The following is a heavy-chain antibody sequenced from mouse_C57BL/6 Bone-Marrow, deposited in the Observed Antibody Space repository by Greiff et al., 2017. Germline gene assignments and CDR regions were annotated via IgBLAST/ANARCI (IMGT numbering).Heavy chain of an antibody. D-gene: IGHD2-4*01. Sequence: EVKLVESGEGLVKPGGSLKLSCAASGFTFSSYAMSWVRQTPEKRLEWVAYISSGGDYIYYADTVKGRFTISRDNARNTLYLQMSSLKSEDTDMYYCTRYMSTTAWWYFDVWGTGTTVTVSS. V-gene: IGHV5-9-1*02. CDR1: GFTFSSYA. CDR3: TRYMSTTAWWYFDV. J-gene: IGHJ1*03. CDR2: ISSGGDYI.